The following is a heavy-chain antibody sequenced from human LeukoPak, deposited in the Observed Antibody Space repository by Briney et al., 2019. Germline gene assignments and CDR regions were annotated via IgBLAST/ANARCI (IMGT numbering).Heavy chain of an antibody. CDR2: INSRSSSI. CDR3: AREPNFDDHAFDY. Sequence: GGSQRLSCAASGFTLSSYSMNWVRQAPGKGLEWVSYINSRSSSIDYAASVKGRFTISRDNAKNSLFLQINSLRAEDSAIYYCAREPNFDDHAFDYWGQGTLVTVSS. CDR1: GFTLSSYS. J-gene: IGHJ4*02. V-gene: IGHV3-48*01. D-gene: IGHD3-9*01.